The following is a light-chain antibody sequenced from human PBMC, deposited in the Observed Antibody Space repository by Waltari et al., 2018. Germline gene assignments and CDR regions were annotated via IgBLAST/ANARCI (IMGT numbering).Light chain of an antibody. Sequence: QAALTQPASVSGSPGQSITISCTGSNSDVGHYNLFSWYQKHPGKAPKLIIYEVTNRPSGISDRFSGFKTGNTASLTISGLQAEDEADYYCCSYAGSWIWVFGGGTELTVL. CDR1: NSDVGHYNL. V-gene: IGLV2-23*02. J-gene: IGLJ3*02. CDR2: EVT. CDR3: CSYAGSWIWV.